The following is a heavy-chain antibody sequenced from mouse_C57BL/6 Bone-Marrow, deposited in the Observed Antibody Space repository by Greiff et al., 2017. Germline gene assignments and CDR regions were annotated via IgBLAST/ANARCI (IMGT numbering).Heavy chain of an antibody. V-gene: IGHV5-17*01. Sequence: EVQGVESGGGLVKPGGSLKLSCAASGFTFSDYGMHWVHQAPEKGLEWVAYISSGSSTIYYADTVKGRFTISRDNAKNTLFLQMTSLRSEDTAMYYCARELTQYYYAMDYWGQGTSVTVSS. CDR3: ARELTQYYYAMDY. D-gene: IGHD1-1*01. CDR2: ISSGSSTI. CDR1: GFTFSDYG. J-gene: IGHJ4*01.